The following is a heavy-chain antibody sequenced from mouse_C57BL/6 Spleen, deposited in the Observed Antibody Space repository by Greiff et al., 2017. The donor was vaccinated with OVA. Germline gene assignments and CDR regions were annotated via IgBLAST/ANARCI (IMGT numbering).Heavy chain of an antibody. CDR1: GYTFTDYY. D-gene: IGHD1-1*01. CDR2: INPYNCGT. CDR3: AREDSHYYGSSPAWFAY. J-gene: IGHJ3*01. V-gene: IGHV1-19*01. Sequence: VQLQQSGPVLVKPGASVKMSCKASGYTFTDYYMNWVKQSHGKSLEWIGVINPYNCGTSYTQKFKGKATLTVDKSSSTAYMELNSRTSEDSAVYYCAREDSHYYGSSPAWFAYWGQGTLVTVSA.